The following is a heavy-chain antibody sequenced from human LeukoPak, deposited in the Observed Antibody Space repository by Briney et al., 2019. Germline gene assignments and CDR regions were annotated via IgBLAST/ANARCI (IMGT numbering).Heavy chain of an antibody. CDR3: ARAYKFGELSY. J-gene: IGHJ4*02. V-gene: IGHV1-18*01. CDR1: GYTFTSYG. CDR2: ISAYNGNT. Sequence: ASVKVSCKASGYTFTSYGISWVRQAPGQGLEWMGWISAYNGNTNYAQKFQGRVTMTRNTSISTAYMELSSLRSEDTAVYYCARAYKFGELSYWGQGTLVTVSS. D-gene: IGHD3-10*01.